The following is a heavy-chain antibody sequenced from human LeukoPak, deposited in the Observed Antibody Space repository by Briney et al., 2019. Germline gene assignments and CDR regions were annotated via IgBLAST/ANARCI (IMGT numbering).Heavy chain of an antibody. J-gene: IGHJ5*02. CDR1: GYTFSGYY. CDR3: ARDGGLTGYYVS. D-gene: IGHD3-9*01. CDR2: INPNSGGT. V-gene: IGHV1-2*02. Sequence: ASVKVSCKASGYTFSGYYMHWVRQAPGQGLEWMGWINPNSGGTNYAQKFRGRVTMTRDTSTSTAYMELSRLRSDDAAVYYCARDGGLTGYYVSWGQGTGVTVSS.